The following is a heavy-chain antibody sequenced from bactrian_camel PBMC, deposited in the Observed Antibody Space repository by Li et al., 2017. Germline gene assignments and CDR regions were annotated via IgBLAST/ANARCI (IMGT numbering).Heavy chain of an antibody. CDR1: GYTVTRYS. J-gene: IGHJ4*01. D-gene: IGHD2*01. CDR3: TKSELPWVYAYSG. CDR2: IYLNSHRA. Sequence: HVQLVESGGGSVQAGGSLRLSCTVSGYTVTRYSVAWFRQVPGKERERVASIYLNSHRAIYGSSVKGRFTISRDNAKNTLYLQLNSVKTEDTAMYYCTKSELPWVYAYSGWGQGTQVTVS. V-gene: IGHV3S1*01.